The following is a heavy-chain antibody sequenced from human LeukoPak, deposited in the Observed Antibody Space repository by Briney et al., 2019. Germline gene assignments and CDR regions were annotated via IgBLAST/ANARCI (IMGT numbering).Heavy chain of an antibody. CDR1: GFTFNSYA. V-gene: IGHV3-21*01. CDR2: ISSSSSYI. CDR3: AKGGADYGEYDY. Sequence: GGPLRLSCAASGFTFNSYAMSWVRQAPGKGLEWVSSISSSSSYIYYADSVKGRFTISRDNSKSTLYLQMNSLRAEDTAVYYCAKGGADYGEYDYWGQGTLVTVSS. D-gene: IGHD4-17*01. J-gene: IGHJ4*02.